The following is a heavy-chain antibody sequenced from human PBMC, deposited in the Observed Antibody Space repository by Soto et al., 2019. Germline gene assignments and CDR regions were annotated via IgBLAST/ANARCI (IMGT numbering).Heavy chain of an antibody. Sequence: NPSETLSLTCTVSGGSISSGGYYWSWIRQHPGKGLEWIGYIYYSGSTYYNPSLKSRVTISVDTSKNQFSLKLSSVTAADTAVYYCARSAYCSSTSCYKTKYYYYYGMDVWGQGTTVTVSS. CDR1: GGSISSGGYY. CDR3: ARSAYCSSTSCYKTKYYYYYGMDV. D-gene: IGHD2-2*02. CDR2: IYYSGST. V-gene: IGHV4-31*03. J-gene: IGHJ6*02.